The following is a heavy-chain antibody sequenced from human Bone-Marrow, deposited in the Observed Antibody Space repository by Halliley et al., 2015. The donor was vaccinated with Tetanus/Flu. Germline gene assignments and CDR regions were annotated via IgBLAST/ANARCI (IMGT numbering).Heavy chain of an antibody. CDR3: GGYATVTPRSAFDV. V-gene: IGHV4-4*08. Sequence: LEWIGYLFSTGSTDYNPPLKSRATISVDPSKNLFSLKLTSVPAAGTAIYYFGGYATVTPRSAFDVWGRGPIVPVSS. CDR2: LFSTGST. J-gene: IGHJ3*01. D-gene: IGHD4-4*01.